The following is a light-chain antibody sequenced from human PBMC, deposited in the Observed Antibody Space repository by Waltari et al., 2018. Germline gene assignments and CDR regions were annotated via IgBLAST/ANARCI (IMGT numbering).Light chain of an antibody. CDR3: QQYNLWPPWT. CDR2: GAS. V-gene: IGKV3-15*01. Sequence: EIVMTQSPATLSVSPGARATLSCRASHSISSHLAWYQQKPGQAPRLLIYGASTRATVIPARFSGSGSGTEFTLTINSLQSEDVAVYYCQQYNLWPPWTFGQGTKVEIK. J-gene: IGKJ1*01. CDR1: HSISSH.